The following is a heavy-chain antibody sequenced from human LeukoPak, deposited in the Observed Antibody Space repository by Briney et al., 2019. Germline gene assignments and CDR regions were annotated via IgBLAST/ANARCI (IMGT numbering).Heavy chain of an antibody. Sequence: GGSLRLSCAASGFTVSSSHMSWVRQAPGKGLEWVSIVYSGGSIYYADSVKGRFTTSRHNSNNTLDLQMNSLRTEDTAMYYCARSYNSAWLDYWGQGTLVTVSS. CDR2: VYSGGSI. J-gene: IGHJ4*02. CDR1: GFTVSSSH. D-gene: IGHD6-19*01. CDR3: ARSYNSAWLDY. V-gene: IGHV3-53*04.